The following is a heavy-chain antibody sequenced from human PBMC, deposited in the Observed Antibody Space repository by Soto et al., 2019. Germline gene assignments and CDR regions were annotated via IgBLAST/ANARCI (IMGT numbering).Heavy chain of an antibody. CDR3: AAEDCSGGSCYFDY. Sequence: SVKVSCKASGFTFTSSAVQWVRQARGQRLEWIGWIVVGSGNTNYAQKFQERVTITRDMSTSTAYMELSSLRSEDTAVYYCAAEDCSGGSCYFDYWGQGTLVTVSS. CDR2: IVVGSGNT. CDR1: GFTFTSSA. V-gene: IGHV1-58*01. J-gene: IGHJ4*02. D-gene: IGHD2-15*01.